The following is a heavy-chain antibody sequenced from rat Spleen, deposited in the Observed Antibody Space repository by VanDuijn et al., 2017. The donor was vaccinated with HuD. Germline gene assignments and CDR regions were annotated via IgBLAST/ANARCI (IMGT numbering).Heavy chain of an antibody. J-gene: IGHJ3*01. D-gene: IGHD1-4*01. CDR1: GFTFRSYW. CDR2: TTNTGDST. CDR3: ATPTPGIPFAY. Sequence: EVQLVETGGGLVQPGRSLKLSCVVSGFTFRSYWMYWIRQAPGKGLEWVASTTNTGDSTYYPDSVKGRFTMSRDNAKSTLYLQMDSLRSEDTATYYCATPTPGIPFAYWGQGTLVTVSS. V-gene: IGHV5-31*01.